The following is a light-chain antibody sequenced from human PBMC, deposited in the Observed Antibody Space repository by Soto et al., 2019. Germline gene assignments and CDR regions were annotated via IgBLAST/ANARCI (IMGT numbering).Light chain of an antibody. CDR1: QSISSW. V-gene: IGKV1-5*01. CDR2: DAS. CDR3: QQYNSYTWT. Sequence: IPMTLSPSTLSASGRNRVTIPCRASQSISSWVALYQQKPEKAPKLLIYDASSLESGVPSRFSGSGSGTEFTLTISSLQPDDFATYYCQQYNSYTWTFGQGTKV. J-gene: IGKJ1*01.